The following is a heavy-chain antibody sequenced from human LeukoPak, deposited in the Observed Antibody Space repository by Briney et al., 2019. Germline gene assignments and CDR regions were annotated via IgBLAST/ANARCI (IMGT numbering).Heavy chain of an antibody. V-gene: IGHV3-23*01. CDR2: ISGSGGST. CDR3: AKDLERGSSGWYVWDY. D-gene: IGHD6-19*01. CDR1: GFTFSSYA. J-gene: IGHJ4*02. Sequence: PGGSLRLSCAASGFTFSSYAMSWVRQAPGKGLEWVSAISGSGGSTYYADSVKGRFTISRGNSKNTLYLQMNSLRAEDTAVYYCAKDLERGSSGWYVWDYWGQGTLVTVSS.